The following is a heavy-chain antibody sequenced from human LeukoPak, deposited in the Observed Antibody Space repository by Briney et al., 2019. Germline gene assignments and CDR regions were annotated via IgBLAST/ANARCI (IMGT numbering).Heavy chain of an antibody. Sequence: ARSLRLSCADTGFTFSTYGMHWVRQAPGKGLEWVAVISYDRSDEYSADSVKGRFTISRDNSKNTLYLLMNSLRAEDTAVYYCAKIEEPGITVAGTRGSDYWGQGTLVTVSS. J-gene: IGHJ4*02. CDR2: ISYDRSDE. CDR1: GFTFSTYG. V-gene: IGHV3-30*18. D-gene: IGHD6-19*01. CDR3: AKIEEPGITVAGTRGSDY.